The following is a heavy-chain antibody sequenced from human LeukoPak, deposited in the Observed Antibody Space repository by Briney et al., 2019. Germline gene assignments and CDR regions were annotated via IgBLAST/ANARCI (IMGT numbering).Heavy chain of an antibody. CDR2: IYNSGST. Sequence: SETLSLTCTISGGSISNYYWNWIRQPPGKGLEWIGNIYNSGSTNYSPSLKSRVTISVDTSKNQFSLKLSSVTAADTAVYYCAKVPLYSYLWDWGQGTLVTVSS. D-gene: IGHD5-18*01. V-gene: IGHV4-59*01. CDR3: AKVPLYSYLWD. J-gene: IGHJ4*02. CDR1: GGSISNYY.